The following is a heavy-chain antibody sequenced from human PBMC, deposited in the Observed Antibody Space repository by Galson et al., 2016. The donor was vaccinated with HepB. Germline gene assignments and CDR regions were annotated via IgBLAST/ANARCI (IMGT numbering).Heavy chain of an antibody. D-gene: IGHD3-3*01. CDR1: GYSFPYYW. CDR2: IYPGDSEI. CDR3: ARQYNFWSGYSESYYGMDV. V-gene: IGHV5-51*01. J-gene: IGHJ6*02. Sequence: GAEVKKAGESLKISCKASGYSFPYYWIGWVRQEPGKGLEWMGIIYPGDSEIRYSPSFQGQVTMSVDKSISTAFLQWSSLKASDTAMYYCARQYNFWSGYSESYYGMDVWGQGTTVTVSS.